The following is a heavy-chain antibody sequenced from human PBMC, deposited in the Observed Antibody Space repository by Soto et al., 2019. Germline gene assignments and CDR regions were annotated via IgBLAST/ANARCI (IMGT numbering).Heavy chain of an antibody. Sequence: QVQLVQSGAEVKKPGSSVKVSCKASGGTFSSYTISWVRQAPGQGLEWMGRIIPILGIANYAQKFQGRVTITADKSTSTAYMELSSLTSEDTAVYYCARAGIAVAGNFDCWGQGTLVTVSS. J-gene: IGHJ4*02. CDR3: ARAGIAVAGNFDC. CDR2: IIPILGIA. CDR1: GGTFSSYT. D-gene: IGHD6-19*01. V-gene: IGHV1-69*02.